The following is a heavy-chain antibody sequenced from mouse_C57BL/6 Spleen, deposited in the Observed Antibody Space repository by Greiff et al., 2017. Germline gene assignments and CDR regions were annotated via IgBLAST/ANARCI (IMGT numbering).Heavy chain of an antibody. CDR1: GFTFTDYY. Sequence: EVKLMESGGGLVQPGGSLSLSCAASGFTFTDYYMSWVRQPPGKALEWLGFIRNKANGYTTEYSASVKGRFTISRDNSQSILYLQMNALRAEDSATYYCARVATDAMDYWGQGTSVTVSS. V-gene: IGHV7-3*01. J-gene: IGHJ4*01. CDR2: IRNKANGYTT. CDR3: ARVATDAMDY. D-gene: IGHD1-1*01.